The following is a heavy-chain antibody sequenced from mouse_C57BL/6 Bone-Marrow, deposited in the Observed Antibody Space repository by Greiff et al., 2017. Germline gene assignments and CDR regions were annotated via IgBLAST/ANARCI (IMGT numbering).Heavy chain of an antibody. CDR2: IWSDGST. Sequence: VKLQESGPGLVAPSQSLSITCTVSGFSLTSYGVHWVRQPPGKGLEWLVVIWSDGSTTYNSALKSRLSISKDNSKSQVFLKMNSLQTDDTAMYYCARHPLYDYYAMDYWGQGTSVTVSS. J-gene: IGHJ4*01. CDR3: ARHPLYDYYAMDY. D-gene: IGHD1-1*01. CDR1: GFSLTSYG. V-gene: IGHV2-6-1*01.